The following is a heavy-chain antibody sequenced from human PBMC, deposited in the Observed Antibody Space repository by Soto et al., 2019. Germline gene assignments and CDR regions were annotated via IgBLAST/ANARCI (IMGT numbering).Heavy chain of an antibody. D-gene: IGHD5-12*01. J-gene: IGHJ4*02. Sequence: QVQLVESGGGVVQPGRSLRLSCAASRFTFSSYGMHWVRQAPGKGLEWVAVISYDGSNKHYADSAKGRFTISRDNSKNTLYLQMNSLRAEDTAVYYCAKDLWRWDVEMATILLGPDYWGQGTLVTVSS. CDR2: ISYDGSNK. V-gene: IGHV3-30*18. CDR3: AKDLWRWDVEMATILLGPDY. CDR1: RFTFSSYG.